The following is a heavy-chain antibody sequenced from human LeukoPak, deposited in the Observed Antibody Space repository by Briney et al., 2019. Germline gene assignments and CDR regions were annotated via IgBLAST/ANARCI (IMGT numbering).Heavy chain of an antibody. Sequence: GGSLRLSCAASGFTFSSYSMNWVRQAPGKGLEWVSSISSSSYIYYADSVKGRFTISRDNAKNSLYLQMNSLRAEDTAVYYCARSMSGGDAFDIWGQGTVVTVSS. CDR2: ISSSSYI. J-gene: IGHJ3*02. D-gene: IGHD3-10*02. V-gene: IGHV3-21*01. CDR3: ARSMSGGDAFDI. CDR1: GFTFSSYS.